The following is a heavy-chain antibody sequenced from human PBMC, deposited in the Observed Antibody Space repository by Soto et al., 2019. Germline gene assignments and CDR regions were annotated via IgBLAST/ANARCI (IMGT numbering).Heavy chain of an antibody. CDR1: GGTFSSYA. CDR3: TITTTIIVTLKGYFQH. V-gene: IGHV1-69*01. D-gene: IGHD3-22*01. CDR2: IIPIFGTA. J-gene: IGHJ1*01. Sequence: QVQLVQSGAEVKKPGSSVKVSCKASGGTFSSYAISWVRQAPGQGLEWMGGIIPIFGTANYAQKFQGRVTITADESTSTAYMELRSLRSEDTAVYYCTITTTIIVTLKGYFQHWGQGTLVTVSS.